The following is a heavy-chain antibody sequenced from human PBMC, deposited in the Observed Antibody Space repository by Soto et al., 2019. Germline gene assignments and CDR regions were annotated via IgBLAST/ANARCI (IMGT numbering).Heavy chain of an antibody. J-gene: IGHJ4*02. Sequence: PGGSLRLSCAASGFTFSTYTIHWVRQAPGKGLEWVALISYDGSNNYYADSVKGRFTISRDNSKNTLYLQMTSLRAGDTAVYFCARGGQYYYDGSGPLDCWGQGTLVTVYS. D-gene: IGHD3-22*01. CDR1: GFTFSTYT. CDR3: ARGGQYYYDGSGPLDC. CDR2: ISYDGSNN. V-gene: IGHV3-30-3*01.